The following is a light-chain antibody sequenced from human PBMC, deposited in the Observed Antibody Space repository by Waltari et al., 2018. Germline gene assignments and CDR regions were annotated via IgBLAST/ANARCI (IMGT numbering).Light chain of an antibody. Sequence: DFVMTQSPDYLAVSLGERVTINCKSSQSLLYSSNNKNYLAWYQQKPGQAPKLIIFWASTRESGVPSRFTGSGTGTDFSLTISGLQAEDVAVYYCQQYYSTPLTFGQGTKVEIK. CDR2: WAS. V-gene: IGKV4-1*01. J-gene: IGKJ1*01. CDR1: QSLLYSSNNKNY. CDR3: QQYYSTPLT.